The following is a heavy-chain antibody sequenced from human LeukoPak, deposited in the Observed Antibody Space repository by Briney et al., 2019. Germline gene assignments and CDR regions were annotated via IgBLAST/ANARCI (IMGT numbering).Heavy chain of an antibody. D-gene: IGHD4-23*01. CDR2: IHYTGTT. V-gene: IGHV4-59*01. Sequence: SETLSLTCTVSGGSLSGYYWSWIRQSPGKSPEWIEYIHYTGTTNFNPSLKSRVTMSIDTSKNQFSLRLSSVTAADTAMYYCARRRWGEYGSWLDSWGQGTLVTVSS. CDR3: ARRRWGEYGSWLDS. J-gene: IGHJ5*01. CDR1: GGSLSGYY.